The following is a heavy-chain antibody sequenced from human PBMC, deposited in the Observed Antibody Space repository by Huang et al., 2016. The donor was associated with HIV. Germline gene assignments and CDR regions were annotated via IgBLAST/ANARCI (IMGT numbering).Heavy chain of an antibody. CDR1: GGSVHSGYYY. CDR2: VFYGGNT. J-gene: IGHJ3*01. D-gene: IGHD3-16*01. Sequence: QLQLQESGPGLVRTSETLSLTCSVSGGSVHSGYYYWGWIRQPPGKGLEWIGSVFYGGNTFYNPSLKSRVAMSVDTSKKRFSLNLSSVTAADTAVYFCARLPFDYVWGTQRQTALDELDVWGQGTMVTVSS. CDR3: ARLPFDYVWGTQRQTALDELDV. V-gene: IGHV4-39*01.